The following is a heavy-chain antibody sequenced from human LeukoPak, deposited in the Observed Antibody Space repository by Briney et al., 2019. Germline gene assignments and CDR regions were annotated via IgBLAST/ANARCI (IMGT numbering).Heavy chain of an antibody. CDR3: ARLRVVPAAIYYYYGMDV. V-gene: IGHV3-53*01. CDR1: GFTVSSNY. Sequence: GGSLRLSCAASGFTVSSNYMSWVRQAPGKGLEWVSVIYSGGSTYYADSVKGRFTISRDNSKNTLYLQMHSLRAEDTAVYYCARLRVVPAAIYYYYGMDVWGQGTTVTVSS. D-gene: IGHD2-2*01. J-gene: IGHJ6*02. CDR2: IYSGGST.